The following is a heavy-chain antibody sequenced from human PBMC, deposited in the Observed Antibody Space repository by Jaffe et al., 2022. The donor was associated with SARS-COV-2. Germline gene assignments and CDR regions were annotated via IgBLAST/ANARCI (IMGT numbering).Heavy chain of an antibody. Sequence: QVQLVQSGSELKEPGASVKISCKASGYPFTLYAINWVRQAPGQGLEWMGWINTDTRNPSYARGFTGRFVFSLDTSVSTAYLQISGLKAEDTAVYYCARPHYYDTSGYYGPTPASCFDYWGQGALVTVSS. V-gene: IGHV7-4-1*02. CDR3: ARPHYYDTSGYYGPTPASCFDY. D-gene: IGHD3-22*01. CDR1: GYPFTLYA. CDR2: INTDTRNP. J-gene: IGHJ4*02.